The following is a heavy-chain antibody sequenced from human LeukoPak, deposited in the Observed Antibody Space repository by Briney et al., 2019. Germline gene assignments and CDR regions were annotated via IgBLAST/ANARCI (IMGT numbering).Heavy chain of an antibody. V-gene: IGHV3-53*01. CDR1: GFPFSGYS. J-gene: IGHJ4*02. D-gene: IGHD1-14*01. Sequence: GGSLRLSCEASGFPFSGYSMTWVRQAPGKGLEWVSVLYSDGNTKYADSVQGRFTISRDNSKNTLYLEMNSLSPDDTAVYYCARGVEPLAANTLAYWGQGTLVTVSS. CDR2: LYSDGNT. CDR3: ARGVEPLAANTLAY.